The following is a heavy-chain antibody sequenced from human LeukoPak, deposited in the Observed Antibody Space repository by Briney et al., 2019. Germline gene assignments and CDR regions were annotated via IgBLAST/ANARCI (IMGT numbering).Heavy chain of an antibody. Sequence: ASVKVSCKASGYTFTSYGISWVRQAPGQGLEWMGWINPNSGGTNYAQKFQGRVTMTRDTSISTAYMELSRLRSDDTAVYYCARDPGPLTIFGVLYYMDVWGKGTTVTVSS. V-gene: IGHV1-2*02. J-gene: IGHJ6*03. CDR3: ARDPGPLTIFGVLYYMDV. CDR1: GYTFTSYG. D-gene: IGHD3-3*01. CDR2: INPNSGGT.